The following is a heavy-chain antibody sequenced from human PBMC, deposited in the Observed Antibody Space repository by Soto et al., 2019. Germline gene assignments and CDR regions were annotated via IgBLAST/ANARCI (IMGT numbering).Heavy chain of an antibody. J-gene: IGHJ4*02. CDR1: VFTFINSW. D-gene: IGHD2-2*01. CDR2: INADGTST. V-gene: IGHV3-74*01. Sequence: PGGSLRLSCASSVFTFINSWMHWVRQVSGKGLEWVSRINADGTSTSYADSVKGRFTISRDNAKNTLYLHVNSLRAEDTAVYYCVKVLARGVGVPRFYFDSWGQGALVTVSS. CDR3: VKVLARGVGVPRFYFDS.